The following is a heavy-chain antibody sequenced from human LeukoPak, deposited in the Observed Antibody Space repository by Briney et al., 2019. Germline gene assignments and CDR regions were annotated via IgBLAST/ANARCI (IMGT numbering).Heavy chain of an antibody. CDR1: GGSFSGYY. J-gene: IGHJ5*02. Sequence: SETLSLACAVYGGSFSGYYWSWIRQPPGKGLEWIGEINHSGSTNYNPSLKSRVTISVDTSKNQFSLKLSSVTAADTAVYYCARHRLWFGELLDNWFDPWGQGTLVTVSS. V-gene: IGHV4-34*01. CDR3: ARHRLWFGELLDNWFDP. CDR2: INHSGST. D-gene: IGHD3-10*01.